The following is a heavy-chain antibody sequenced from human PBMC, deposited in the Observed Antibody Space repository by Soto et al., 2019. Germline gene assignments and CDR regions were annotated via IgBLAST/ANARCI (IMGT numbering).Heavy chain of an antibody. CDR2: IYHSGST. CDR3: ARVGRGYCSGGSWEVYGMDV. V-gene: IGHV4-4*02. D-gene: IGHD2-15*01. CDR1: GGSISSSNW. Sequence: SETLSLTCAVSGGSISSSNWWSWVRQPPGKGLEWIGEIYHSGSTNYNPSLKSRVTISVDKSKNQFSLKLSSVTAADTAVYYCARVGRGYCSGGSWEVYGMDVWGQGTTVT. J-gene: IGHJ6*02.